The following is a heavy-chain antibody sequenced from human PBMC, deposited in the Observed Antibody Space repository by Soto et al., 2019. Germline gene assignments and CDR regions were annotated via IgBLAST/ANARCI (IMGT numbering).Heavy chain of an antibody. J-gene: IGHJ5*02. CDR2: ISSSSSYI. CDR1: GFTFSSYS. D-gene: IGHD6-19*01. V-gene: IGHV3-21*01. CDR3: ARAPSRRGSGCPS. Sequence: GGSLRLSCAASGFTFSSYSMNWVRQAPGKGLEWVSSISSSSSYIYYADSVKGRFTISRDNAKNSLYLQMNSLRAEDTAVYYCARAPSRRGSGCPSWGQGTLVTVSS.